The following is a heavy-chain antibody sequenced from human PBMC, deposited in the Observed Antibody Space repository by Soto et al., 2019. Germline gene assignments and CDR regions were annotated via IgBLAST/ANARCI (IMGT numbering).Heavy chain of an antibody. CDR2: IIPIFGPA. Sequence: SVKVSCKASGGTFSSYAISWVRQAPGQGLEWMGGIIPIFGPANYAQKFKGRVTINADESTSTAYMELSSLRSEDTAVYYCARSYYYDSSGYYFPFDYWVHGTLVTLSS. J-gene: IGHJ4*01. V-gene: IGHV1-69*13. CDR1: GGTFSSYA. D-gene: IGHD3-22*01. CDR3: ARSYYYDSSGYYFPFDY.